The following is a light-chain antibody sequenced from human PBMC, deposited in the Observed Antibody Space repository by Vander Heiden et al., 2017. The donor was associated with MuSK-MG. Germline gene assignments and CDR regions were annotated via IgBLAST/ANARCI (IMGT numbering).Light chain of an antibody. CDR3: YSTDSSGNHVV. J-gene: IGLJ3*02. V-gene: IGLV3-10*01. CDR2: EDS. Sequence: SYELTQPPSVSVSPGQTARITCSGDALPKKYAYWYQQKSDQAPVLVIDEDSKRTLGIPERLLCANLGNTATLTIRGAQVEDEADYYCYSTDSSGNHVVFGGGTKLTVL. CDR1: ALPKKY.